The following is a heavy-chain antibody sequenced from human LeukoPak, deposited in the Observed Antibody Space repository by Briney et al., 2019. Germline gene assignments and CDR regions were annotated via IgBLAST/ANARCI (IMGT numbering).Heavy chain of an antibody. D-gene: IGHD2-8*01. CDR3: AKMVRLFFYS. CDR1: GFTFSSYG. J-gene: IGHJ4*02. CDR2: ITGNSGNT. V-gene: IGHV3-23*01. Sequence: GGSLRLSCAASGFTFSSYGMSWVRQAPGKGLEWVSTITGNSGNTYYADSVQGRFTISRDNSKNTLYLQMNSLRAEDTAVYYCAKMVRLFFYSWGQGTLVSVSS.